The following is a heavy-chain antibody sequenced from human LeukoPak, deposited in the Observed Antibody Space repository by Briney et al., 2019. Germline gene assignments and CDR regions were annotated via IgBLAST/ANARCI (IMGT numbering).Heavy chain of an antibody. CDR3: ARDGPGYSFDS. J-gene: IGHJ4*02. CDR2: ISTSGNTI. CDR1: GFSFIRYE. Sequence: GGSLRLSCADSGFSFIRYEMNWVRQAPGKGLEWVSCISTSGNTIYYADSVKGRFTVSRDNARNSLFLQLNSRRAEDTAVYYCARDGPGYSFDSWGQGTLVTVSS. D-gene: IGHD5-18*01. V-gene: IGHV3-48*03.